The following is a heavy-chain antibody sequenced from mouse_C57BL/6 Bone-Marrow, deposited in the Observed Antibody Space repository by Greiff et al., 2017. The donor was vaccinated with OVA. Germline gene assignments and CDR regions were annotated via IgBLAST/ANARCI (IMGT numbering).Heavy chain of an antibody. CDR3: ARGDYYGSSYVWYFDV. CDR2: IYPGSGST. J-gene: IGHJ1*03. Sequence: VQLQQPGAELVKPGASVKMSCKASGYTFTSYWITWVQQRPGQGLEWIGDIYPGSGSTNYNEKFKSKATLTVDTSSSTAYMQLSSLTSEDSAVYYCARGDYYGSSYVWYFDVWGTGTTVTVSS. CDR1: GYTFTSYW. V-gene: IGHV1-55*01. D-gene: IGHD1-1*01.